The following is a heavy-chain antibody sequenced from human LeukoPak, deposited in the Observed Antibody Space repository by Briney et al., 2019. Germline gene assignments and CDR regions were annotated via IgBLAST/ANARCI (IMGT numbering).Heavy chain of an antibody. D-gene: IGHD2-2*01. CDR3: ARADYCSSTSCPPHYFDY. CDR2: IIPIFGTA. J-gene: IGHJ4*02. V-gene: IGHV1-69*13. Sequence: VASVKVSCKASGYTFTSYGISWVRQARGQGLEWMGGIIPIFGTANYAQKFQGRVTITADESTSTAYMELSSLRSEDTAVYYCARADYCSSTSCPPHYFDYWGQGTLVTVSS. CDR1: GYTFTSYG.